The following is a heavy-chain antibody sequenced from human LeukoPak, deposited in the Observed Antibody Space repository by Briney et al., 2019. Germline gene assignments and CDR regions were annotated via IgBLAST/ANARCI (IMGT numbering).Heavy chain of an antibody. Sequence: GGSLRLSCATPGFTFSSYWMHWVRQAPGKGLVWVSRINSDGSSTSYADSVKGRFTISRDNAKNTLYLQMNSLRAEDTAVYYCARVGFHSSGWYYYYYYMDVWGKGTTVTVSS. CDR3: ARVGFHSSGWYYYYYYMDV. J-gene: IGHJ6*03. V-gene: IGHV3-74*01. D-gene: IGHD6-19*01. CDR2: INSDGSST. CDR1: GFTFSSYW.